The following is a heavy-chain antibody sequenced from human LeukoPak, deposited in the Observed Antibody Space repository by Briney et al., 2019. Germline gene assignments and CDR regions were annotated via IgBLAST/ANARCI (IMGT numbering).Heavy chain of an antibody. Sequence: NPSETLSLTCTVSGGSISSSSYYWGWIRQPPGKGLEWIGSIYYSGSTYYNPSLKSRVAISVDTSKNQFSLKLSSVTAADTAVYYCARGVRYDSTWFDPWGQGTLVTVSS. CDR3: ARGVRYDSTWFDP. CDR2: IYYSGST. J-gene: IGHJ5*02. CDR1: GGSISSSSYY. V-gene: IGHV4-39*01. D-gene: IGHD3-22*01.